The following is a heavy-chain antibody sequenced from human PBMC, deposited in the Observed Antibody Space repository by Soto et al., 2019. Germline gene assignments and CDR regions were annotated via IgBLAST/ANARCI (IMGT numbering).Heavy chain of an antibody. D-gene: IGHD3-22*01. CDR1: GDSISSINNY. V-gene: IGHV4-30-4*01. CDR3: ARAGVYDSSGYYLTI. J-gene: IGHJ3*02. CDR2: ISYSGTT. Sequence: PSETLSLTCTVSGDSISSINNYWSWIRQPPGEGLEWIGFISYSGTTSYSPSLKSRVAISLDTSKNQFSLSLNFVTAADTAVYYCARAGVYDSSGYYLTIWGQGTMVTVSS.